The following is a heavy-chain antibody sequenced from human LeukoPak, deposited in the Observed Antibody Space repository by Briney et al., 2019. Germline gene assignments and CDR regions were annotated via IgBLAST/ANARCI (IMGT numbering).Heavy chain of an antibody. V-gene: IGHV4-39*07. CDR1: DGSISSSNYY. Sequence: SETLSLTCTVSDGSISSSNYYWGWIRPPPGKGLEWIGSIYYSGSAYYNASLKSRVTISVDTSKNQFSLKLSSVTAADTAVYYCARRAVTTVTSSSPAEYFQHWGQGTLVTVSS. J-gene: IGHJ1*01. CDR2: IYYSGSA. D-gene: IGHD4-17*01. CDR3: ARRAVTTVTSSSPAEYFQH.